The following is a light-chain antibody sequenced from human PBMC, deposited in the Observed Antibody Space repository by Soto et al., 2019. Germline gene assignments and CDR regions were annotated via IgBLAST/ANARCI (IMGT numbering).Light chain of an antibody. CDR2: GAS. J-gene: IGKJ4*01. CDR1: QSVSNNY. CDR3: QQYDGSLT. V-gene: IGKV3-20*01. Sequence: EIVLTQSPGTLSLSPGERATLSCRASQSVSNNYLAWYQQKPGQAPRLLIYGASSRATGIPDRLSGSGSGTDFTLTISRLEPEDFAVYYCQQYDGSLTFGGGTKVEIK.